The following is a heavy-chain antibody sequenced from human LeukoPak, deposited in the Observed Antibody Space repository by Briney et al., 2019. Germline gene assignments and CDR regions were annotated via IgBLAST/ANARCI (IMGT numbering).Heavy chain of an antibody. V-gene: IGHV3-74*03. Sequence: GGSLRLSCAASGFTFSSYAMHWVRQAPGKGLVWVSRITSDGSNTMYADSVKGRFTISRDNVKNTLYLQMNSLRVEDTAVYYCARDSEAVAGDFDYWGQGTLVTVSS. CDR2: ITSDGSNT. D-gene: IGHD6-13*01. CDR3: ARDSEAVAGDFDY. J-gene: IGHJ4*02. CDR1: GFTFSSYA.